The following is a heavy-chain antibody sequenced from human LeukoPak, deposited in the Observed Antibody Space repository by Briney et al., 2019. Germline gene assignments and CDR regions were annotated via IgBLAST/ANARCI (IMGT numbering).Heavy chain of an antibody. D-gene: IGHD3-22*01. Sequence: PSETLSLTCTVSGGSISSYYWSWIRQPPGKGLEWIGYIYYSGSTNYNPSLKSRVTISVDTSKNQFSLKLSSVTAADTAVYYWARGGYYYDSSGYWGAFDIWGQGTMVTVSS. J-gene: IGHJ3*02. CDR3: ARGGYYYDSSGYWGAFDI. CDR2: IYYSGST. CDR1: GGSISSYY. V-gene: IGHV4-59*01.